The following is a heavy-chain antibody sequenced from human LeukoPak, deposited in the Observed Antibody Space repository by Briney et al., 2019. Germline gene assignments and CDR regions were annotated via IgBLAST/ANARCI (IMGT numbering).Heavy chain of an antibody. D-gene: IGHD1-26*01. CDR1: GYTFTSYA. V-gene: IGHV1-18*01. CDR2: ISTYSGNT. CDR3: ARHSGTYYFDY. Sequence: ASVKVSCKASGYTFTSYAISWVRQAPGQGLEWMGWISTYSGNTSYAQDLQDRFTMTTDTSTSTAYMELRSLRSDDTAVYYCARHSGTYYFDYWGQGTLVTVSS. J-gene: IGHJ4*02.